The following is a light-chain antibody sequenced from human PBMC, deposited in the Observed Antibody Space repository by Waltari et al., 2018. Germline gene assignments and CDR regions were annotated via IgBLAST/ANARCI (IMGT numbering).Light chain of an antibody. V-gene: IGLV2-14*01. Sequence: QSALTQPASVSGSPGQSIPISCTATISSIAGYDYVSWYHPRPGKAPQLLIFDVNKRPSGVSHRFSASKSGNTASLTISGLLAEDEADYWCSSYSTSSTNVIFGGGTKLTVL. CDR3: SSYSTSSTNVI. CDR2: DVN. J-gene: IGLJ2*01. CDR1: ISSIAGYDY.